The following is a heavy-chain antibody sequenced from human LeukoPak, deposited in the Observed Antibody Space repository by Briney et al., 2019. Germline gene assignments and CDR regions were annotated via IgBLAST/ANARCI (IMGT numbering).Heavy chain of an antibody. V-gene: IGHV3-23*01. D-gene: IGHD3-10*01. CDR3: AKGDTVFRGGPGY. CDR1: GFTVSNVV. Sequence: GGSLRLACAASGFTVSNVVMNWVRQAPGKGLQWVSTIGAGGVNTFYADSVKGRFTISRDDSQNTLYLQLHSLRAEATAFYSCAKGDTVFRGGPGYWGQGTLVTASS. J-gene: IGHJ4*02. CDR2: IGAGGVNT.